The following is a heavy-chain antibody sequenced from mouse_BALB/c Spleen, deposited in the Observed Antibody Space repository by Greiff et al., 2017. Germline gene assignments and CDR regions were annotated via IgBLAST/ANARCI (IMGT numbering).Heavy chain of an antibody. D-gene: IGHD2-4*01. CDR3: TRGGYDSPWFAY. V-gene: IGHV5-6-4*01. CDR1: GFTFSSYT. J-gene: IGHJ3*01. Sequence: EVKLMESGGGLVKPGGSLKLSCAASGFTFSSYTMSWVRQTPEKRLEWVATISSGGSYTYYPDSVKGRFTISRDNAKNTLYLQMSSLKSEDTAMYYCTRGGYDSPWFAYWGQGTLVTVSA. CDR2: ISSGGSYT.